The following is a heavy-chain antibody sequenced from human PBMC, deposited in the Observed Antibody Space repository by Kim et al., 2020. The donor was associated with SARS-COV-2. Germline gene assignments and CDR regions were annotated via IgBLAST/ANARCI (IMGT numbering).Heavy chain of an antibody. Sequence: SVKVSCKASGGTFSSYAISWVRQAPGQGLEWMGGIIPIFGTANYAQKFQGRVTITADESTSTAYMELSSLRSEDTAVYYCASRGGGSYYYYGMDVWGQGTTVTVSS. CDR3: ASRGGGSYYYYGMDV. D-gene: IGHD3-16*01. V-gene: IGHV1-69*13. CDR1: GGTFSSYA. CDR2: IIPIFGTA. J-gene: IGHJ6*02.